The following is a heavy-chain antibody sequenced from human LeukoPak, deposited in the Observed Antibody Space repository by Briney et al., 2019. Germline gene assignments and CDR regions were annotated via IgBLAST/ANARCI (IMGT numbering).Heavy chain of an antibody. CDR2: ISYAGSNK. D-gene: IGHD4-23*01. CDR3: ARDSYYGGTQDY. Sequence: PGRSLRLSCAASGFTFNSYAMHWVRQAAGKGLEWVAIISYAGSNKFYADSVKGRFTISRDNAKNSLYLQMNSLRAEDTAVYYCARDSYYGGTQDYWGQGTLVTVSS. J-gene: IGHJ4*02. V-gene: IGHV3-30-3*01. CDR1: GFTFNSYA.